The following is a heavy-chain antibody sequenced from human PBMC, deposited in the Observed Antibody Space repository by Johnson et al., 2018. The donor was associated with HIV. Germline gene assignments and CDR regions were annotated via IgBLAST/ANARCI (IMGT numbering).Heavy chain of an antibody. CDR3: ARALSIAAEEDI. J-gene: IGHJ3*02. D-gene: IGHD6-6*01. Sequence: QVQLVESGGGVVQPGRSLRLSCAASGFTFSSYAMHWVRQAPGKGLEWVAVISYDGSNKYYADSVKVRFTISRDKSKNTLYLQMNSLRAEETAVYYCARALSIAAEEDIWGQGTMVTVSS. CDR1: GFTFSSYA. V-gene: IGHV3-30-3*01. CDR2: ISYDGSNK.